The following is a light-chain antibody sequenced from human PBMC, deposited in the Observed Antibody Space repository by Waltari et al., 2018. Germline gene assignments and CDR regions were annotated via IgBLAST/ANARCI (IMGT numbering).Light chain of an antibody. CDR2: EDD. V-gene: IGLV2-23*01. Sequence: QSALTQPASVSGSPAQSITISCTGTSSAIGKFNHFTWYQQHPGKAPKLIIFEDDKRPFGVSSRFSASKSGNTASLIIAGLQVDDEADYFCCSYAGDVTYVFGAGTKVTVL. J-gene: IGLJ1*01. CDR1: SSAIGKFNH. CDR3: CSYAGDVTYV.